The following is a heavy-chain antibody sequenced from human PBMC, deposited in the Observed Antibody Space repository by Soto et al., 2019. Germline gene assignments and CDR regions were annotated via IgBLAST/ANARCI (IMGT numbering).Heavy chain of an antibody. V-gene: IGHV1-18*01. CDR2: ISAYNGNT. D-gene: IGHD3-3*01. CDR3: ARYPITIFGVVINYYYYYMDV. CDR1: GYTFTSYG. Sequence: GASVKVSCKASGYTFTSYGISWVRQAPGQGLEWMGWISAYNGNTNYAQKLQGRVTMTTDTSTSTAYMELRSLRSDDTAVYYCARYPITIFGVVINYYYYYMDVWGKGTTVTVSS. J-gene: IGHJ6*03.